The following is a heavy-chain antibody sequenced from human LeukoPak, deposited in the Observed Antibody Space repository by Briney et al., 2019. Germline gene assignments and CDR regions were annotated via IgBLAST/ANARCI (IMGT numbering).Heavy chain of an antibody. D-gene: IGHD3-22*01. CDR3: ARHTPPYERSGYSFDD. V-gene: IGHV4-59*08. CDR1: GGSMSSYS. J-gene: IGHJ4*02. Sequence: SETLSLTCTVSGGSMSSYSWSWIRQPPGKGLEWIGYIYYSGSTNYNPSLKSRVTISVDTSKNQFSLKLSSVTAADTAVYYCARHTPPYERSGYSFDDWGQGTLVTVSS. CDR2: IYYSGST.